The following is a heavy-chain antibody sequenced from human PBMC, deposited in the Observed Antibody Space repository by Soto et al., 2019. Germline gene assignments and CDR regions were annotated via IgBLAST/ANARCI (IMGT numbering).Heavy chain of an antibody. V-gene: IGHV1-3*01. CDR1: GYTFTSYA. D-gene: IGHD2-2*01. CDR2: NNAGNDNT. J-gene: IGHJ6*02. Sequence: ASVKVSCKASGYTFTSYAMHWVRQAPGQRLEWMGWNNAGNDNTKYSQKFQGRVTITRDTSASTAYMELSSLRSEDTAVYYCARVRVAAVSSRCGMDVWGQGTTVTVSS. CDR3: ARVRVAAVSSRCGMDV.